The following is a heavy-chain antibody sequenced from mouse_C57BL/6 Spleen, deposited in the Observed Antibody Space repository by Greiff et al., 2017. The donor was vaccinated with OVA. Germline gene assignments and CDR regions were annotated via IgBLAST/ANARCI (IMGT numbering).Heavy chain of an antibody. J-gene: IGHJ3*01. CDR1: GFTFSDYY. CDR2: ISNGGGST. CDR3: ARQGDYGSSPWFAY. V-gene: IGHV5-12*01. D-gene: IGHD1-1*01. Sequence: EVQGVESGGGLVQPGGSLKLSCAASGFTFSDYYMYWVRQTPEKRLEWVAYISNGGGSTYYPDTVKGRFTISRDNAKNTLYLQMSRLKSDDTAMYYCARQGDYGSSPWFAYWGQGTLVTVSA.